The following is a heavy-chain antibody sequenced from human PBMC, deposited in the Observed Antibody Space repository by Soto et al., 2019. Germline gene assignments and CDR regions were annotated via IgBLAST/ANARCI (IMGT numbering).Heavy chain of an antibody. CDR2: IKQDGSEK. CDR1: GFTFSSYW. J-gene: IGHJ4*01. Sequence: SLRLSCAASGFTFSSYWMSWVRQAPGKGLEWVANIKQDGSEKYYVDSVKGRFTISRDNAKNSLYLQMNSLRPEDTAFYFCAKDHLGGAMAVPFFDSRGHGALVTVSS. CDR3: AKDHLGGAMAVPFFDS. D-gene: IGHD3-16*01. V-gene: IGHV3-7*03.